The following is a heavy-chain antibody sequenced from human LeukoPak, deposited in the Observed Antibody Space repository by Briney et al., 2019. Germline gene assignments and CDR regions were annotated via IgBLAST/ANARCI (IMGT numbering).Heavy chain of an antibody. CDR2: INWNGGST. V-gene: IGHV3-20*04. Sequence: GGSLRLSCAASGFTFDDYGMSWVRQAPGKGLEWVSGINWNGGSTGYADSVKGRFTISRDNAKNSLYLQMNSLRAEDTAVYYCARDGDGYKKWVGYYFDYWGQGTLVTVSS. J-gene: IGHJ4*02. CDR1: GFTFDDYG. CDR3: ARDGDGYKKWVGYYFDY. D-gene: IGHD5-24*01.